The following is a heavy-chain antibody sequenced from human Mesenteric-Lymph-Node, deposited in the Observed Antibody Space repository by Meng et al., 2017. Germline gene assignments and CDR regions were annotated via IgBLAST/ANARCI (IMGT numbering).Heavy chain of an antibody. CDR2: INSDGTIT. V-gene: IGHV3-74*01. Sequence: GQLVESGGGLVQPGGSLRLSCAASGFTFSTYWMHWVRQAPGKGLVWVSRINSDGTITTYADSVKGRFVISRDNAKNTLYLQMNTLRAEDTAVYYCAAAMGSFWGQGALVTVSS. J-gene: IGHJ4*02. CDR3: AAAMGSF. D-gene: IGHD5-18*01. CDR1: GFTFSTYW.